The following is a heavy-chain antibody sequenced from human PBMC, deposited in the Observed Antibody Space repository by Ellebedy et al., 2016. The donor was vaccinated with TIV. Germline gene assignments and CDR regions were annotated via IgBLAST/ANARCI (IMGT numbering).Heavy chain of an antibody. J-gene: IGHJ6*02. CDR3: ARDGGGELHLWFEYGMDV. Sequence: AASVKVSCKASSYTFTSYGLSWVRQAPGQGLEWIAWISPYNGNTNYAQKFQGRLTLTTDTSTSTAYMELRSLAYDDTAVYYCARDGGGELHLWFEYGMDVWGQGTTVTVSS. D-gene: IGHD2-21*01. V-gene: IGHV1-18*04. CDR1: SYTFTSYG. CDR2: ISPYNGNT.